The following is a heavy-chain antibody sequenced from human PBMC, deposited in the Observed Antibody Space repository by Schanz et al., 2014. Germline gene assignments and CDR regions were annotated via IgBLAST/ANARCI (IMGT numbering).Heavy chain of an antibody. CDR1: GYTFTSFA. J-gene: IGHJ4*02. Sequence: QVQLVQSGAEVKKPGASVKVSCKASGYTFTSFAMNWVRQAPGQGLEWMGWINPNSGDTNYAQKFQGRVTMTWDTSISTAYMELSRLRSDDTAVYYCAREDSRNYPKPLDYWGQGTLVTVSS. CDR3: AREDSRNYPKPLDY. CDR2: INPNSGDT. V-gene: IGHV1-2*02. D-gene: IGHD1-26*01.